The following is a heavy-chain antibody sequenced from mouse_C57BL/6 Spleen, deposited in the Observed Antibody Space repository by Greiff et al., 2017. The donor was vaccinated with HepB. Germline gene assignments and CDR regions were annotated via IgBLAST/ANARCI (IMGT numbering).Heavy chain of an antibody. V-gene: IGHV1-18*01. J-gene: IGHJ3*01. CDR3: ARRGIGSNYVWFAY. Sequence: EVQLQQSGPELVKPGASVKIPCKASGYTFTDYNMDWVKQSHGKSLEWIGDINPNNGGTIYNQKFKGKATLTVDKSSSTAYMELRSLTSEDTAVYYCARRGIGSNYVWFAYWGQGTLVTVSA. CDR2: INPNNGGT. CDR1: GYTFTDYN. D-gene: IGHD2-5*01.